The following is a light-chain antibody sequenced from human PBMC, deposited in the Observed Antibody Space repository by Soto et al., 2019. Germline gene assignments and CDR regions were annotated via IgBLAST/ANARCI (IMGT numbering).Light chain of an antibody. Sequence: QSVLTQPASVSGSPGQSITISCTGTSSDVGACYYVSWYQQLPGKAPKLLIYGNSNRPSGVPDRFSGSKSGTSASLAITGLQAEDEADYYCQSYDSSLSGYVFGTGTKVTVL. CDR2: GNS. CDR1: SSDVGACYY. V-gene: IGLV1-40*01. J-gene: IGLJ1*01. CDR3: QSYDSSLSGYV.